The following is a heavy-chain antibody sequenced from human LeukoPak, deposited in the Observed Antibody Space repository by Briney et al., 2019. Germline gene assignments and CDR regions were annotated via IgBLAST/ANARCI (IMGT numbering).Heavy chain of an antibody. Sequence: GASVKVSCKASGYTFTSYYMHWVRQAPGQGLEWMGIINPSGGSTSYAQKFQGRVTMTRDTSTSTVYMELSSLRSEDTAVYYCARVRFSGSYYPGGLDYWGQGTLVTVSS. CDR2: INPSGGST. CDR1: GYTFTSYY. CDR3: ARVRFSGSYYPGGLDY. D-gene: IGHD1-26*01. J-gene: IGHJ4*02. V-gene: IGHV1-46*01.